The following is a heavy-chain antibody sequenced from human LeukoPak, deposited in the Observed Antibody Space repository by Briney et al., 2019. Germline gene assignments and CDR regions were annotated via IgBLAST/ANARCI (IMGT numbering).Heavy chain of an antibody. J-gene: IGHJ1*01. Sequence: GGSLRPSCAASGFIFSTCGMHWVRQAPGKGLEWVAFIRYDGSYKYYADSVKGRFTISRDNSKNTLYLQMNSLRAEDTAVYYCAKAPLVVVIAPGYFQHWGPGTLVTVSS. CDR3: AKAPLVVVIAPGYFQH. V-gene: IGHV3-30*02. D-gene: IGHD2-21*01. CDR1: GFIFSTCG. CDR2: IRYDGSYK.